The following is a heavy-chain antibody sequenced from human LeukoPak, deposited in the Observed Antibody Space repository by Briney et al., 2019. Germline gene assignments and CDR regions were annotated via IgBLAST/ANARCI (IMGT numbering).Heavy chain of an antibody. V-gene: IGHV1-69*04. CDR3: DSILGPMRKPSGYRGYDVRYVMDV. D-gene: IGHD5-12*01. Sequence: AVEVSCKASGGTFSSYAISRVRHAPGQGIEWMGRIIPILGGANYAQKDQGRVTLTADKYTSTNNMELSSLSAKDTDMYKCDSILGPMRKPSGYRGYDVRYVMDVWGQGTTVTVS. J-gene: IGHJ6*02. CDR2: IIPILGGA. CDR1: GGTFSSYA.